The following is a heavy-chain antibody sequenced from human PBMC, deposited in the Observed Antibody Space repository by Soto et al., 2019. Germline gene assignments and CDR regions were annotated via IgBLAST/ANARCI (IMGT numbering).Heavy chain of an antibody. V-gene: IGHV3-23*01. CDR1: GFTFSSYA. CDR3: AKGLAHCSSTSCYFWSDP. D-gene: IGHD2-2*01. Sequence: GGSLRLSCAASGFTFSSYAMSWVRQAPGKGLEWVSAISGSGGSTYYADSVKGRFTISRDNSKNTLYLQMNSLRAEDTAVYYCAKGLAHCSSTSCYFWSDPWGQGTLVTVSS. J-gene: IGHJ5*02. CDR2: ISGSGGST.